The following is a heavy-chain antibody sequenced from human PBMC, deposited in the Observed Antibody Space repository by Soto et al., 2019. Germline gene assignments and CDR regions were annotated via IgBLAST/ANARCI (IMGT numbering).Heavy chain of an antibody. J-gene: IGHJ4*01. CDR1: GDSIIGTHW. V-gene: IGHV4-4*02. CDR2: THHSRGT. D-gene: IGHD6-13*01. Sequence: SETLSLTCAVSGDSIIGTHWWSWVRRPPGKGLEFIGETHHSRGTNYNPSLRSRVTMSLDKSKNQLSLILYSVTAADTGVYYCARYSAASGTYYFDYWGQGTLVA. CDR3: ARYSAASGTYYFDY.